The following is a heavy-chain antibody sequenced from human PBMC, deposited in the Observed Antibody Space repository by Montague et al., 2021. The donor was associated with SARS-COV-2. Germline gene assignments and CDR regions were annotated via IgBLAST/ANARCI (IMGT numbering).Heavy chain of an antibody. CDR1: GDSFSNFY. CDR2: INRSGFT. Sequence: SETLSLTCAVSGDSFSNFYWSWIRQPPGKGLEWIGEINRSGFTDYIPSLESRVTISLDTSKNQFSLKLNSVTAADKAVYYCASAPRNKCGYWGYWGQGTLVTVSS. D-gene: IGHD3-22*01. V-gene: IGHV4-34*01. CDR3: ASAPRNKCGYWGY. J-gene: IGHJ4*02.